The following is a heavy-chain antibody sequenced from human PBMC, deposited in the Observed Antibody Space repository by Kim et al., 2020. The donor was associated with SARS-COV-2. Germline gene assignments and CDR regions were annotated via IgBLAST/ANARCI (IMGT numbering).Heavy chain of an antibody. CDR2: LSWNSGVI. CDR1: GFTFGDSA. CDR3: AKDWVSSSICAFHI. D-gene: IGHD6-6*01. V-gene: IGHV3-9*01. J-gene: IGHJ3*02. Sequence: GGSLRLSCAASGFTFGDSAMHWVRQVPGKGLEWVAGLSWNSGVIGNADTVKGRCTISRHNAENSLYPQMNRLRAEDTAMYYCAKDWVSSSICAFHIWGQG.